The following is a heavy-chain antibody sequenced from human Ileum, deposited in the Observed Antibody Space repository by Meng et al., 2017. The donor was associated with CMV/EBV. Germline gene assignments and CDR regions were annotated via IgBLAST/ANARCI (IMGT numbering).Heavy chain of an antibody. CDR1: GFTFSSYA. CDR3: AREGGGNWNRLDY. D-gene: IGHD1-20*01. V-gene: IGHV3-30*04. CDR2: ISYDGSNK. J-gene: IGHJ4*02. Sequence: GESLKISCAASGFTFSSYAMHWVRQAPGKGLEWVAVISYDGSNKYYADSVKGRFTISRDNSKNTLYLQMNSLGAEDTAVYYCAREGGGNWNRLDYWGQGTLVTVSS.